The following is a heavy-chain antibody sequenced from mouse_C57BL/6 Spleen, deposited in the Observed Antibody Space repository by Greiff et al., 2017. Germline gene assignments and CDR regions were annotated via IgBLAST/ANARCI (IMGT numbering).Heavy chain of an antibody. J-gene: IGHJ2*01. CDR1: GYTFTDYY. CDR2: IYPGSGNT. CDR3: ARSPDDGYYVADY. D-gene: IGHD2-3*01. Sequence: VMLVESGAELVRPGASVKLSCKASGYTFTDYYINWVKQRPGQGLEWIARIYPGSGNTYYNEKFKGKATLTAEKSSSTAYMQLSSLTSEDSAVYFCARSPDDGYYVADYWGQGTTLTVSS. V-gene: IGHV1-76*01.